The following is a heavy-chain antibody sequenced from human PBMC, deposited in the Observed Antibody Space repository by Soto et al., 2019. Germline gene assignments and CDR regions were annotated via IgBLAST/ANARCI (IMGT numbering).Heavy chain of an antibody. CDR2: INAGNGNT. CDR1: GYTFTSYA. CDR3: AGYYTAMVTEENWFDP. Sequence: ASVKVSFKASGYTFTSYAMHWVRQAPGQRLEWMGWINAGNGNTKYSQKFQGRVTITRDTSASTAYMELSSLRSEDTAVYYCAGYYTAMVTEENWFDPWGQGTLVTVSS. V-gene: IGHV1-3*01. D-gene: IGHD5-18*01. J-gene: IGHJ5*02.